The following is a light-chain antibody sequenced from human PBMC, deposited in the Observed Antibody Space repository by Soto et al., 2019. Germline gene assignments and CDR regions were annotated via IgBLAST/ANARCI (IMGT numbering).Light chain of an antibody. CDR1: QSLLYSSNNDNC. CDR2: WAS. Sequence: DIVLTQSPDSLAVSLGERATINCRSSQSLLYSSNNDNCLAWYQQKPGQPPKLLIYWASTRESGVPDRFSGSGSWTDFTLTISSLQAEDVAVYYCQQYSSPPWTFGQGTKVEIK. J-gene: IGKJ1*01. CDR3: QQYSSPPWT. V-gene: IGKV4-1*01.